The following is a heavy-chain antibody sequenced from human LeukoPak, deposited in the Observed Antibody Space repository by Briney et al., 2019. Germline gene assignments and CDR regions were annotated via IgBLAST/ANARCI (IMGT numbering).Heavy chain of an antibody. D-gene: IGHD3-10*01. CDR2: IYHSGST. CDR1: GGSISSGGYS. CDR3: ARGLESGRVDY. J-gene: IGHJ4*02. V-gene: IGHV4-30-2*01. Sequence: PSETLSLTCAVSGGSISSGGYSWSWIRQPPGKGLEWIGYIYHSGSTYYNPSLKSRVTMSVDRSKNQFSLKLSSVTAADTAVYYCARGLESGRVDYWGQGTLVTVSS.